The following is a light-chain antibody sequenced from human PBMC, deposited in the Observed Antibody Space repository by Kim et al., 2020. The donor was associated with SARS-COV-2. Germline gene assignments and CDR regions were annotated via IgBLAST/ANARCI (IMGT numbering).Light chain of an antibody. CDR1: SSHIGTYNL. J-gene: IGLJ3*02. Sequence: HSLTLSCTGTSSHIGTYNLFPWYQLHHGKAPKLIISEDTNRPSGVSHRFSGSKSGITASLTISGLQPEDEADYYCCSYAGTHYWIFGGGTKLTVL. V-gene: IGLV2-23*01. CDR2: EDT. CDR3: CSYAGTHYWI.